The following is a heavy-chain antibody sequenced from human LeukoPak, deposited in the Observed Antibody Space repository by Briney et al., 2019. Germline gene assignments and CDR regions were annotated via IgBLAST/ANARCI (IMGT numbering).Heavy chain of an antibody. D-gene: IGHD4-11*01. CDR2: IGAGGTFT. J-gene: IGHJ4*02. V-gene: IGHV3-23*01. CDR1: GFTFSSYA. CDR3: AKDLDYTIYGYYFDY. Sequence: GGSLRPSCTASGFTFSSYAMNWVRQAPGKGLEWVSGIGAGGTFTYYADSVKGRFTISRDNSRNTLYLQMNSLRADDTAVYYCAKDLDYTIYGYYFDYWGQGTLVTVSS.